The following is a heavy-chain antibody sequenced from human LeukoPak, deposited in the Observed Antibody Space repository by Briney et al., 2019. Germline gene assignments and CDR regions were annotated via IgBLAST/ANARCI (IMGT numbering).Heavy chain of an antibody. J-gene: IGHJ4*02. V-gene: IGHV4-61*01. CDR2: TYYSGST. Sequence: SETLSLTCSVSGGSVRSGSYYWSWIRQPPGKGLEWIGYTYYSGSTNYNPSLKSRVTISVDTSKNQFSLKLSSVTAADTAVYYCARYYGSGSYYMNYFDYWGQGTLVTVSS. D-gene: IGHD3-10*01. CDR1: GGSVRSGSYY. CDR3: ARYYGSGSYYMNYFDY.